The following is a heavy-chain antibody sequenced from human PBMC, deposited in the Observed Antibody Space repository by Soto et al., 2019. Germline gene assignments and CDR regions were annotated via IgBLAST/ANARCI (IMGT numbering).Heavy chain of an antibody. Sequence: SQTLSLTCAISGDSVSSNSAAWNWIRQSPSRGLEWLGRTYYRSKWYNDYAVSVKGRITVSPDTSKNQFSLQLNPVIPEDTAVYDCAREDWTDVPPFGWGPRTLVTVSS. D-gene: IGHD1-1*01. J-gene: IGHJ4*02. CDR1: GDSVSSNSAA. CDR2: TYYRSKWYN. CDR3: AREDWTDVPPFG. V-gene: IGHV6-1*01.